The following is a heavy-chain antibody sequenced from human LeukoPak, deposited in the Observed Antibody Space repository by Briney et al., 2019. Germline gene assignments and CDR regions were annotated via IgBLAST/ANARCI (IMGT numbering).Heavy chain of an antibody. D-gene: IGHD1-26*01. CDR2: INPNSGGT. V-gene: IGHV1-2*02. CDR3: ARDVRIVGAPSH. CDR1: GYTFTGYY. J-gene: IGHJ4*02. Sequence: ASVKVSCKASGYTFTGYYMHWVRQAPGQGLEWMGWINPNSGGTNYAQKFQGRVTMTRDASISTAYMELSRLRSDDTAVYYCARDVRIVGAPSHWGQGTLVTVSS.